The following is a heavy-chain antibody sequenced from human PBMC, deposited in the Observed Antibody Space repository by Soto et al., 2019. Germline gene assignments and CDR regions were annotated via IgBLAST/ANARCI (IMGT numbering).Heavy chain of an antibody. CDR3: ARGALGYCSSTSPCWFDP. D-gene: IGHD2-2*01. CDR2: IIPILGRA. CDR1: GGTFSSYT. V-gene: IGHV1-69*08. J-gene: IGHJ5*02. Sequence: QVQLVQSGAEVKKPGSSVKVSCKASGGTFSSYTISWVRQAPGQGLEWMGRIIPILGRANYAQKFQGRVTITAEKSTSTAYMELSSLRSEDTAVYYCARGALGYCSSTSPCWFDPWGQGTLVTVSS.